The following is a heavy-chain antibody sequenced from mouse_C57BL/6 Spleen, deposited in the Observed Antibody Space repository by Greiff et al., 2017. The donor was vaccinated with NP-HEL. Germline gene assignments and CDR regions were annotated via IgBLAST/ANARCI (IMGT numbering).Heavy chain of an antibody. Sequence: EVQVVESGTVLARPGASVKMSCKTSGYTFTSYWMHWVKQRPGQGLEWIGAIYPGNSDTSYNKKFKGKAKRTAVTSTSTAYMALSSLTNEDSAVYYCTRDAGFAYWGQGTLVTVSA. CDR2: IYPGNSDT. J-gene: IGHJ3*01. CDR1: GYTFTSYW. V-gene: IGHV1-5*01. CDR3: TRDAGFAY.